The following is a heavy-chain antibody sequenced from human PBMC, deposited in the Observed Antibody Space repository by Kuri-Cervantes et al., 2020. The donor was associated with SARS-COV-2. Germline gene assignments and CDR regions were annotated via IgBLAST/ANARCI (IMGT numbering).Heavy chain of an antibody. CDR3: ARITGDKNFDY. CDR1: GHTFTGYY. CDR2: INPNSGGT. V-gene: IGHV1-2*02. D-gene: IGHD7-27*01. Sequence: ASVKVSCKASGHTFTGYYMHWVRQAPGQGLEWMGWINPNSGGTNYAQKFQGRVTMTRDTSTSTAYMELSRLRSDDTAVYYCARITGDKNFDYWGQGTLVTVSS. J-gene: IGHJ4*02.